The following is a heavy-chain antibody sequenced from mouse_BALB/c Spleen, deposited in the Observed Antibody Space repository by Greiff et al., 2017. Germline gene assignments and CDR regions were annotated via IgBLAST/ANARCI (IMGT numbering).Heavy chain of an antibody. CDR1: GFSLTSYG. J-gene: IGHJ4*01. CDR2: IWAGGST. CDR3: ARDYYGYVGYAMDY. V-gene: IGHV2-9*02. Sequence: VKVVESGPGLVAPSQSLSITCTVSGFSLTSYGVHWVRQPPGKGLEWLGVIWAGGSTNYNSALMSRLSISKDNSKSQVFLKMNSLQTDDTAMYYCARDYYGYVGYAMDYWGQGTSVTVSS. D-gene: IGHD1-2*01.